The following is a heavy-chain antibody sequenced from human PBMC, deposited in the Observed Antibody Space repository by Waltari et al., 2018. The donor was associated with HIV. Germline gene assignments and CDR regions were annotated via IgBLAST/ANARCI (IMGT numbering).Heavy chain of an antibody. Sequence: QLQLQESGPGLVKPSETLSLTCTVSGGPISSSESYWGWIRQPPGNGLEWIGNMYYGWCNYSNPTLKSRVTISVDTSKNQFSLKLDSVTAADTAVYFWARQVRGHGFLANLYYFDFWGQGALVTVSS. CDR3: ARQVRGHGFLANLYYFDF. D-gene: IGHD3-3*01. CDR1: GGPISSSESY. V-gene: IGHV4-39*01. J-gene: IGHJ4*02. CDR2: MYYGWCN.